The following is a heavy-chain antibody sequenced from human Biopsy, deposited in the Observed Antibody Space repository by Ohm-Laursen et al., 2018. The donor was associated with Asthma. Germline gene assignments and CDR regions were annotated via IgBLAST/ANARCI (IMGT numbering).Heavy chain of an antibody. Sequence: SLRLSCAASGFDFSGYTMNWVRQAPGKGLEWVSSISGLSRYKYYSDSLRGRVTISRENAKSSLHLQMSSLRAEDTAVYFCARDFTIGSGSPFHFWGPGTLVTVSS. CDR1: GFDFSGYT. V-gene: IGHV3-21*01. CDR2: ISGLSRYK. CDR3: ARDFTIGSGSPFHF. D-gene: IGHD3-10*01. J-gene: IGHJ4*01.